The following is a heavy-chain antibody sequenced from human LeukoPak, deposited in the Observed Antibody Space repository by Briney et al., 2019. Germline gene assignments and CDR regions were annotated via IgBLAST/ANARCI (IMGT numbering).Heavy chain of an antibody. CDR2: IKQDGTEK. CDR3: ARVFCSSTSCFYYFDY. D-gene: IGHD2-2*01. CDR1: GFTFTTYW. V-gene: IGHV3-7*01. J-gene: IGHJ4*02. Sequence: GGSLRLSCAASGFTFTTYWLGWVRQPPGKGLEWVANIKQDGTEKYYVDSVKGRFTISRDNAKNSLYLLMNTLRVEDTAVYYCARVFCSSTSCFYYFDYWGQGTLVTVSS.